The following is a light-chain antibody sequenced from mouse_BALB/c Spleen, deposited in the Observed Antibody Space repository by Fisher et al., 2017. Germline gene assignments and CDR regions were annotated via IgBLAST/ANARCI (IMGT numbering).Light chain of an antibody. J-gene: IGKJ5*01. Sequence: LIQTTALMSASPGEKVTMTCSASSSVSYMYWYQQKPRSSPKPWIYLTSNLASGVPARFSGSGSGTSYSLTISSMEAEDAATYYCQQWSSNPLTFGAGTKLELK. CDR2: LTS. CDR1: SSVSY. CDR3: QQWSSNPLT. V-gene: IGKV4-68*01.